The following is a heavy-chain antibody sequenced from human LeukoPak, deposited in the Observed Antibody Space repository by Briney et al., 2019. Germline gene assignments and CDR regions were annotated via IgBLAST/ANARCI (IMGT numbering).Heavy chain of an antibody. J-gene: IGHJ3*02. D-gene: IGHD5-12*01. V-gene: IGHV3-53*01. CDR1: GFTVSSNY. CDR2: IYSGGST. Sequence: PGGSLRLSCAASGFTVSSNYMSWVRQAPGKGLEWVSVIYSGGSTYYADSVKGRFTISRDNSKNTLYLQMNSLRAEDTAVYYCARDVRYSGYGGGAFDIWGQGTMVTVSS. CDR3: ARDVRYSGYGGGAFDI.